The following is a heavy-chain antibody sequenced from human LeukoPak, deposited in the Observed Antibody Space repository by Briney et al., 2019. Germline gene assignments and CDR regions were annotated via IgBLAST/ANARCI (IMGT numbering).Heavy chain of an antibody. CDR3: TRHEISSSWYNWFDP. CDR2: IRSKANSYAT. CDR1: GFTFSGSA. J-gene: IGHJ5*02. Sequence: AGGSLRLSCAASGFTFSGSAMHWVRQASGKGLEWVGRIRSKANSYATAYAASVKGRFTISRDDSKNTAYLQMNSLKTEDTAVYYCTRHEISSSWYNWFDPWGQGTLVTVS. D-gene: IGHD6-13*01. V-gene: IGHV3-73*01.